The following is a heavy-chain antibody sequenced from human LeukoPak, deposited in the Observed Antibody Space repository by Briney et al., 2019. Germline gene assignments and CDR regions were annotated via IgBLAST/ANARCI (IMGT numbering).Heavy chain of an antibody. D-gene: IGHD6-13*01. Sequence: HPGGSLRLSCSASGFTFSSYAMHWVRQAPGKGLEYVSAISSNGGSTYYADSVKGRFTISRDNSKNTLYLQMSSLRAEDTAVYYCVKDGSSSPYSWCYFDYWGQGTLVTVSS. CDR3: VKDGSSSPYSWCYFDY. CDR1: GFTFSSYA. V-gene: IGHV3-64D*09. CDR2: ISSNGGST. J-gene: IGHJ4*02.